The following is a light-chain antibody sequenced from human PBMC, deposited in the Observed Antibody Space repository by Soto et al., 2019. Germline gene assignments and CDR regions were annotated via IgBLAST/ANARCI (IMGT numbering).Light chain of an antibody. CDR2: QAS. Sequence: DIQMTQSPSTLSASVGDRVTITCRASQSISTWLAWYQQKTGKAPELLIYQASNLETGVPSRFSGSGSGTEFTLTISRLQPDAFAPCYCVQYNSYWTFGQGTKVEIK. CDR1: QSISTW. J-gene: IGKJ1*01. CDR3: VQYNSYWT. V-gene: IGKV1-5*03.